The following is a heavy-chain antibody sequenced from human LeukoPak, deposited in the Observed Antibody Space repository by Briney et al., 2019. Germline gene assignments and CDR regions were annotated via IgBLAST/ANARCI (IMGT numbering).Heavy chain of an antibody. Sequence: SVKVSCKASGGTFSSYTVSWVRQAPGQGLEWMGRIIPILGIANYAQKFQGRVTITADKSTRTAYMELSSLRSEDTAVYYCVKRGGIVGATMGFDYYYYMDVWGKGTTVTVSS. J-gene: IGHJ6*03. CDR3: VKRGGIVGATMGFDYYYYMDV. D-gene: IGHD1-26*01. CDR1: GGTFSSYT. V-gene: IGHV1-69*02. CDR2: IIPILGIA.